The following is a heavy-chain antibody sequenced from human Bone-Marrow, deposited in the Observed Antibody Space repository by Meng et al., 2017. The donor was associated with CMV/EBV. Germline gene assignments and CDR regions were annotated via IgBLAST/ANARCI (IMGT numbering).Heavy chain of an antibody. CDR1: GFTFSSYA. V-gene: IGHV3-23*03. Sequence: GGSLRLSCAASGFTFSSYAMSWVRQAPGKGLEWVSVIYSGGSSTYYADSVKGRFTISRDNSKNTPYLQMNSLRAEDTAVYYCAKGWQQLGDSWGQGTLVTVSS. J-gene: IGHJ4*02. CDR3: AKGWQQLGDS. D-gene: IGHD4-23*01. CDR2: IYSGGSST.